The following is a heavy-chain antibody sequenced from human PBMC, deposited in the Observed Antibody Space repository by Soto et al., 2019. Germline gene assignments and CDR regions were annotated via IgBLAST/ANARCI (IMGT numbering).Heavy chain of an antibody. Sequence: QVQLQESGPGLVKPSETLSLTCTVSGGSITSYKWSRIRQSPGKGLEWIADMYSSGSSSYNSSLTSRVTISVATSKNQYYLKLNSATAADTAVYYCAREWSAFDYWGQGILVTVSS. J-gene: IGHJ4*02. CDR2: MYSSGSS. V-gene: IGHV4-59*01. D-gene: IGHD2-15*01. CDR1: GGSITSYK. CDR3: AREWSAFDY.